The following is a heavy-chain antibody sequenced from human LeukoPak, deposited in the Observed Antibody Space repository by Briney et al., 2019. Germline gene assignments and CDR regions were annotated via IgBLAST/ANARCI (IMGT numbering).Heavy chain of an antibody. V-gene: IGHV7-4-1*02. CDR1: GYTFTSYA. J-gene: IGHJ6*03. Sequence: GASVKVSCKASGYTFTSYAMNWVRQAPGQGLEWMGWINANTGNPTYAQGFTGRFVFSLDTSVSTAYLQISSLKAEDTAVYYCARELRNIWLATITDYYYYMDVWGKGTTVTVSS. CDR3: ARELRNIWLATITDYYYYMDV. CDR2: INANTGNP. D-gene: IGHD5-12*01.